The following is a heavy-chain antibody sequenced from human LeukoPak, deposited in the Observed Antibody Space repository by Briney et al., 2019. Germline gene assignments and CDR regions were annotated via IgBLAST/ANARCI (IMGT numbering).Heavy chain of an antibody. J-gene: IGHJ6*02. CDR2: ISYDGSNK. CDR1: GFTFSSYA. CDR3: AREWPSSYYYYGMDV. Sequence: GGSLRLSCAASGFTFSSYAMHWVRQAPGKGLEGVAVISYDGSNKYYADSVKRRFTISRDNSKNTLYLQMNSLRAEDTAVYYCAREWPSSYYYYGMDVWGQGTTVTVSS. V-gene: IGHV3-30-3*01. D-gene: IGHD5-12*01.